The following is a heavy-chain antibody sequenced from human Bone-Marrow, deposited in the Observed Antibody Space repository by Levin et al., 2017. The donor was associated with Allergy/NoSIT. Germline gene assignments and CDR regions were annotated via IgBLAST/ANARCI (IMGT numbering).Heavy chain of an antibody. D-gene: IGHD2-8*02. Sequence: PGGSLRLSCAASGFTFSNYWMTWVRQAPGKGLEWVANIRQDGSQQNSLDSVEGRFTISRDNAENSLYLQINSLRVEDTAVYYCARDTSPAYGTGGFYDAFDIWGQGTVVTVSS. J-gene: IGHJ3*02. CDR2: IRQDGSQQ. CDR1: GFTFSNYW. CDR3: ARDTSPAYGTGGFYDAFDI. V-gene: IGHV3-7*01.